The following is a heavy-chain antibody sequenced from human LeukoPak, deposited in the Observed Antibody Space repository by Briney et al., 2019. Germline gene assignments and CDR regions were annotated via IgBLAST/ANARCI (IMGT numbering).Heavy chain of an antibody. CDR2: INHSGST. CDR3: ARYGSGSYSDDHFQH. CDR1: GGSFSGYY. J-gene: IGHJ1*01. Sequence: PSETLSLTCAVYGGSFSGYYWSWIRQPPGKGLEWIGEINHSGSTNYNPSLKSRVTISVDTSKNQFSLKLTSVTAADTAVYYCARYGSGSYSDDHFQHWGQGTLVTVSS. D-gene: IGHD3-10*01. V-gene: IGHV4-34*01.